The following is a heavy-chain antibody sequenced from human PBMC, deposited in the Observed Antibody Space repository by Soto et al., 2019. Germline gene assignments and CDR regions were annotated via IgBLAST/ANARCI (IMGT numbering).Heavy chain of an antibody. CDR2: ISYDGSNK. V-gene: IGHV3-30-3*01. D-gene: IGHD3-3*01. J-gene: IGHJ5*02. Sequence: PGGSLRLSCAASGFTFSSYAMHWVRQAPGKGLEWVAVISYDGSNKYYADSVKGRFTISRDNSKNTLYLQMNSLRAEGTAVYYCAREIYTNNWFDPWGQGTLVTVSS. CDR1: GFTFSSYA. CDR3: AREIYTNNWFDP.